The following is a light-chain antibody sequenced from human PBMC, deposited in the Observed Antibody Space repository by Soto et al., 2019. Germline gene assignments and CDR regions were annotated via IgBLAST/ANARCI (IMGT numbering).Light chain of an antibody. Sequence: DIVMTQSPDSLAVSLGKRATINCKSSQSIFYSSNNKNYLAWYQQKPGQPPKLLIYWASARQSGVPDRFSGSGSGTDFTLTISSLQAEDVAVYYCQQYYSNPQTFGQGTKVEIK. CDR1: QSIFYSSNNKNY. CDR2: WAS. CDR3: QQYYSNPQT. J-gene: IGKJ1*01. V-gene: IGKV4-1*01.